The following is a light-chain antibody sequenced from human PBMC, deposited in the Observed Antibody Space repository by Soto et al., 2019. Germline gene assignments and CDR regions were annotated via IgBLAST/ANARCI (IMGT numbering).Light chain of an antibody. CDR3: QQYSNSVLT. CDR1: QSISSSY. J-gene: IGKJ4*01. Sequence: ERVLTQSPGTLSLSPGERATLSCRASQSISSSYLAWYQQRPGRAPRLLIYGTSSRASGIPDRFSGSGSGTHFTLTISRLEPEDFAVYYCQQYSNSVLTFGGGTKVDIK. CDR2: GTS. V-gene: IGKV3-20*01.